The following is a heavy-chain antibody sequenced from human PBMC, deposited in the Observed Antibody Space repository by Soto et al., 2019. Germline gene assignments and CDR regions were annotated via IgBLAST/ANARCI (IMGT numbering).Heavy chain of an antibody. Sequence: SETLSLTCTVSGRSISSYYWSWVRQPPGKGLEWIGYIYYSGSTNYNPSLKSRVTISVDTSKNQFSLKLSSVTAADTAVYYCARRGSGWYAAFDIWGQGTMVTVSS. D-gene: IGHD6-19*01. V-gene: IGHV4-59*08. CDR3: ARRGSGWYAAFDI. CDR2: IYYSGST. J-gene: IGHJ3*02. CDR1: GRSISSYY.